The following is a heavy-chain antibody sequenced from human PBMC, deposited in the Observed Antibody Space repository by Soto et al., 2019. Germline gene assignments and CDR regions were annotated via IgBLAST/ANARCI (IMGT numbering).Heavy chain of an antibody. D-gene: IGHD3-9*01. CDR3: ATALGDVLRYFDWPPDAFDI. CDR2: FDPEDGET. V-gene: IGHV1-24*01. CDR1: GYTLTELS. Sequence: ASVKVSCKVSGYTLTELSMHWVRQAPGKGHERMGGFDPEDGETIYAQKIQGRVTMTEDTSTDTAYMELSSLRSEDTAVYYCATALGDVLRYFDWPPDAFDIWGQGTMVTVSS. J-gene: IGHJ3*02.